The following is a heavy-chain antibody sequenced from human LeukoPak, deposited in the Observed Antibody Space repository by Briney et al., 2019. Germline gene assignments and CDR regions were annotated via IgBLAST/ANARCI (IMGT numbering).Heavy chain of an antibody. J-gene: IGHJ4*02. V-gene: IGHV3-23*01. CDR2: ISGSGGNT. CDR1: GFTFSSYE. Sequence: PGGSLRLSCAASGFTFSSYEMSWVRQAPGKGLEWVSVISGSGGNTYYADSVKGRFTISRDNSKNTLYLQMISLRAEDTAVYYCARSPQEIFDFWGQGTLVTVSS. CDR3: ARSPQEIFDF.